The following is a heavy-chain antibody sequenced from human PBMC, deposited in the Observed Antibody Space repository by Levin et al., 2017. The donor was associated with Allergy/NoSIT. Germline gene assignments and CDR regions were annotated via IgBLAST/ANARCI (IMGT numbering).Heavy chain of an antibody. D-gene: IGHD4-11*01. CDR1: GSSITSYW. J-gene: IGHJ4*02. Sequence: GESLKISCQGSGSSITSYWIGWVRQMPGKGLEWMGIIYLGDSDTRYNPSFQGQVTISADKSSNTAYLQWNSLKASDTAVYYCARHSNSWSPGDSWGQGALVTVSS. V-gene: IGHV5-51*01. CDR3: ARHSNSWSPGDS. CDR2: IYLGDSDT.